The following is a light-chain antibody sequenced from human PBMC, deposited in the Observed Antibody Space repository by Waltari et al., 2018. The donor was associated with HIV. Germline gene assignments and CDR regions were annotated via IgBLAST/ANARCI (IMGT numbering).Light chain of an antibody. CDR3: QQSYSAPWT. V-gene: IGKV1-39*01. Sequence: DIQMTQSPSSLSASVGDGVAITCRPSQAISVYLNWYQQQPGKAPRLLIYATSALQKGVPSRFTGSRSGTDFTLTINNVQPEDVATYFCQQSYSAPWTFGQGTRVEIK. CDR2: ATS. J-gene: IGKJ1*01. CDR1: QAISVY.